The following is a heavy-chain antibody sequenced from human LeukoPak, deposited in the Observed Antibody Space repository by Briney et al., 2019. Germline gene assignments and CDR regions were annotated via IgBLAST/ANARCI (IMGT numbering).Heavy chain of an antibody. V-gene: IGHV4-59*11. D-gene: IGHD5-18*01. J-gene: IGHJ4*02. CDR1: GGSMTTHH. Sequence: SETLSLTCTVSGGSMTTHHWNWVRQTPGKGLEWIGYVFDSGRTKENPSLKSRVTLSADTSKNQLSLRLSSVTAADTAVYYCTTIKRGNIFGYFDFWGQGILVTVSS. CDR3: TTIKRGNIFGYFDF. CDR2: VFDSGRT.